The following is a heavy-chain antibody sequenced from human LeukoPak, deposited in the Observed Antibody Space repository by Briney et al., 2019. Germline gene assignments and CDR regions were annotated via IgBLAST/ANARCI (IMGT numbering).Heavy chain of an antibody. CDR2: ISSSSSTI. Sequence: GGSLRLSCAASGFTFSSYWMTWVRQAPGKGLEWVSYISSSSSTIYYADSVKGRFTISRDNAKNSLYLQMNSLRDEDTAVYYCARDGPLFGVPKDYFDYWGQGTLVTVSS. CDR1: GFTFSSYW. J-gene: IGHJ4*02. D-gene: IGHD3-3*01. CDR3: ARDGPLFGVPKDYFDY. V-gene: IGHV3-48*02.